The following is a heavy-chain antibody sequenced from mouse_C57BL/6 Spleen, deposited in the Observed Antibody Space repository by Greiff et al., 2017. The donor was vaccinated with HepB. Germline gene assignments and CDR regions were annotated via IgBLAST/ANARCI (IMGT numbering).Heavy chain of an antibody. CDR3: ARTGSGPHY. D-gene: IGHD1-1*01. V-gene: IGHV5-4*03. J-gene: IGHJ2*01. CDR2: ISDGGSYT. Sequence: EVMLVESGGGLVKPGGSLKLSCAASGFTFSSYAMSWVRQTPEKRLEWVATISDGGSYTYYPDNVKGRFTISRDNAKNNLYLQMSHLKSEDTAMYYCARTGSGPHYWGQGTTLTVSS. CDR1: GFTFSSYA.